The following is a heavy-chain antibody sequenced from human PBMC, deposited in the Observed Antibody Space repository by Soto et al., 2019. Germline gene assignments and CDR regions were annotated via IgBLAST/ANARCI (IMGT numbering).Heavy chain of an antibody. V-gene: IGHV4-31*11. CDR1: GASIDNNGYS. J-gene: IGHJ5*02. CDR2: NNNRADT. CDR3: ARGGSGWKALNWFDP. D-gene: IGHD6-19*01. Sequence: PSETLSLTCAVSGASIDNNGYSWTWIPQHPGKGLEWIGTNNNRADTYYNPSLKSRLTISLDTSQNHFSLRLNAVTAADTAIYYCARGGSGWKALNWFDPWGQGIMVTVSS.